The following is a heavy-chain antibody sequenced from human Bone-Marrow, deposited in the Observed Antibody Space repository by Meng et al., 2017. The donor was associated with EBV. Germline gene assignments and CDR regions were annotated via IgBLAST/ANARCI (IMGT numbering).Heavy chain of an antibody. D-gene: IGHD2-21*01. CDR1: GFTFSSYA. Sequence: QVQLVESGGGVVQPGRSLRLSCAASGFTFSSYAMHWVRQAPGKGLEWVAVISYDGSNKYYADSVKGRFTISRDNSKNTLYLQMNSLRAEDTAVYYCASGAQYSSYNWFDTWGQGTLVTVAS. CDR2: ISYDGSNK. V-gene: IGHV3-30-3*01. J-gene: IGHJ5*02. CDR3: ASGAQYSSYNWFDT.